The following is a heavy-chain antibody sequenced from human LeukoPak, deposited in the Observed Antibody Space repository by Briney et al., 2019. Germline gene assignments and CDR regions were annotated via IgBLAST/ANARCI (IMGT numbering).Heavy chain of an antibody. J-gene: IGHJ4*02. Sequence: GGSLRLSCAASGFTFSSYSMNWVRQAPGKGLEWVSSISSSSSYIYYADSVKGRFTISRDNAKNSPYLQMNSLRAEDTAVYYCARDPEGDAAAEDFDYWGQGTLVTVSS. V-gene: IGHV3-21*01. CDR3: ARDPEGDAAAEDFDY. CDR1: GFTFSSYS. CDR2: ISSSSSYI. D-gene: IGHD6-13*01.